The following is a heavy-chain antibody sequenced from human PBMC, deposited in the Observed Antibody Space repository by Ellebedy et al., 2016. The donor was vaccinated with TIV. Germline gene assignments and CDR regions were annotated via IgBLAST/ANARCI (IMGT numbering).Heavy chain of an antibody. J-gene: IGHJ6*02. CDR3: ARGRPYGMDV. Sequence: AASVKVSCKPSGYTFTTYHIHRVRQAPGQGLEWIGIINPSDGSTTYAQQFQGRVIMTRDTSTITVYMVLSSLRSEDMAVYYCARGRPYGMDVWGQGTTVTVSS. V-gene: IGHV1-46*01. CDR1: GYTFTTYH. CDR2: INPSDGST.